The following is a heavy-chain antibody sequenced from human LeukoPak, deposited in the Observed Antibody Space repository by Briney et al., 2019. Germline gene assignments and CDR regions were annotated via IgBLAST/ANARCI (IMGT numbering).Heavy chain of an antibody. J-gene: IGHJ4*02. D-gene: IGHD4-17*01. CDR3: ARHPADYGDYFDC. CDR2: IYPGDSDT. Sequence: GESLKISCKGSGYSFPTYWIGWVRQMPGEGLEWMGIIYPGDSDTRYSPSFQGQVTISADKSIGTAYLQWSSLKASDTAMYYCARHPADYGDYFDCWGQGTLVTVSS. V-gene: IGHV5-51*01. CDR1: GYSFPTYW.